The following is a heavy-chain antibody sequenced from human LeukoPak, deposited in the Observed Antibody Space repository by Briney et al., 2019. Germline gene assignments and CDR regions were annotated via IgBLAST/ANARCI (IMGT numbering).Heavy chain of an antibody. CDR1: GFTFSSYS. CDR2: ISSSSSDI. CDR3: AREPKSVGATPFDY. J-gene: IGHJ4*02. D-gene: IGHD1-26*01. Sequence: GGSLRLSCAASGFTFSSYSMNWVRQAPGKGLEWVSSISSSSSDIYYADSVKGRFTISRDNAKNTLYLQMNSLRVGDPAVYFCAREPKSVGATPFDYWGQGTLVTVSS. V-gene: IGHV3-21*01.